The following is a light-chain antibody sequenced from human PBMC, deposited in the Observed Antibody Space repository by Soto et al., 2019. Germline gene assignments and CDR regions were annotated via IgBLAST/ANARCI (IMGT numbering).Light chain of an antibody. V-gene: IGLV2-23*02. CDR1: GSDVGGYNF. CDR2: EVT. J-gene: IGLJ1*01. Sequence: QSALTQPASVSGSPGQSITISCTGSGSDVGGYNFGSWYQQHPGKVPRLMIYEVTERPSGVSNRFSGYRSGNTASLTIPVLQAEDEADYYCFSPVGTRTYVFGTGTKLTVL. CDR3: FSPVGTRTYV.